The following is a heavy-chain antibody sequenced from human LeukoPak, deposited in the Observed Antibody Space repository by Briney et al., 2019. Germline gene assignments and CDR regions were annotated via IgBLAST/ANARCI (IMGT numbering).Heavy chain of an antibody. CDR1: GGSISSYY. CDR3: ARAGLDSSVYYYKFYVFDI. J-gene: IGHJ3*02. CDR2: IYTSGST. Sequence: PSETLSLTCTVSGGSISSYYWSWIRQPAGKGLEWIGRIYTSGSTNYNPSLKSRVTMSVDTSKNQFSLKLSSVTAADTAVYYCARAGLDSSVYYYKFYVFDIGAKGKMVTVFS. V-gene: IGHV4-4*07. D-gene: IGHD3-22*01.